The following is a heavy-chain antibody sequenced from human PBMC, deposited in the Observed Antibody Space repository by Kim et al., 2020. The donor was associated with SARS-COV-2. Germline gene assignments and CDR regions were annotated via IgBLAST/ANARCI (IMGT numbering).Heavy chain of an antibody. Sequence: SETLSLTCTVSGGSISSSSDSSWGWIRQPPGKGLEWIGTIHYRGSTLYNPSLKSRVTISVDASKNQFSLKLTSVTAADTAVYYCARHSRLAAPGHWFDP. CDR1: GGSISSSSDSS. V-gene: IGHV4-39*01. CDR2: IHYRGST. J-gene: IGHJ5*02. CDR3: ARHSRLAAPGHWFDP. D-gene: IGHD6-13*01.